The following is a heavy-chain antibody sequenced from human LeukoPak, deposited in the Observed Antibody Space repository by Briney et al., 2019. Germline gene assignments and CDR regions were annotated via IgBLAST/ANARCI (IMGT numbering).Heavy chain of an antibody. V-gene: IGHV1-8*01. J-gene: IGHJ6*02. D-gene: IGHD6-19*01. CDR2: MNPNSGNT. CDR1: GYTFTSYD. CDR3: ARGGEGPGIAVAGHYYYYYYGMDV. Sequence: ASVKVSCKASGYTFTSYDINWVRQATGQGLEWMGWMNPNSGNTGYAQKFQGRVTMTRNTSISTAYMELSSLRSEDTAVYYCARGGEGPGIAVAGHYYYYYYGMDVWGQGTTATVSS.